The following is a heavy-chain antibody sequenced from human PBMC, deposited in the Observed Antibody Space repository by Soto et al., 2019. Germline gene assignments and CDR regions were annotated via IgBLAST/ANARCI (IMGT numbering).Heavy chain of an antibody. V-gene: IGHV5-51*01. J-gene: IGHJ6*02. CDR2: IYPGDSDT. D-gene: IGHD3-22*01. CDR3: ASQRDSSGYYYDYYYYVMDV. CDR1: GYSFTSYW. Sequence: GESLKISCKGSGYSFTSYWIGWVRQMPGKGLEWMGIIYPGDSDTRYSPSFQGQVTISADKSISTAYLQWSSLKASDTAMYYCASQRDSSGYYYDYYYYVMDVWGQRTTVTVSS.